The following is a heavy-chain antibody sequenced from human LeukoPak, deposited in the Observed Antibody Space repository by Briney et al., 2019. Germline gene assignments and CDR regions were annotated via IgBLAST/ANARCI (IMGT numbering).Heavy chain of an antibody. V-gene: IGHV4-38-2*02. D-gene: IGHD3-22*01. CDR3: ARDHYYDSSGYYPDAFDI. J-gene: IGHJ3*02. CDR1: GYSISSGYY. CDR2: IYHSGST. Sequence: SETLSLTCTVPGYSISSGYYWGWIRQPPGKGLEWIGSIYHSGSTYYNPSLKSRVTISVDTSKNQFSLKLSSVTAADTAVYYCARDHYYDSSGYYPDAFDIWGQGTMVTVSS.